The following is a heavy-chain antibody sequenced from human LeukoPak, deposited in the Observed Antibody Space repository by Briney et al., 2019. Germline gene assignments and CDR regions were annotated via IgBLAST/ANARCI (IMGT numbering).Heavy chain of an antibody. CDR2: ISSSSSSYI. CDR3: ARALMITFGGVRAPEYYFDY. J-gene: IGHJ4*02. D-gene: IGHD3-16*01. V-gene: IGHV3-21*01. CDR1: GFTFSSYS. Sequence: GGSLRLSCAASGFTFSSYSMNWVRQAPGKGLEWVSSISSSSSSYIYYADSVKGRFTISRDNAKNSLYLQMNSLRAEDTAVYYCARALMITFGGVRAPEYYFDYWGQGTLVTVSS.